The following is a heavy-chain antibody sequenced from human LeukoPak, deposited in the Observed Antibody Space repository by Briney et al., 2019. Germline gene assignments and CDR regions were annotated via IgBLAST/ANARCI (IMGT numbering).Heavy chain of an antibody. CDR2: IYYSGST. J-gene: IGHJ3*02. D-gene: IGHD1-26*01. CDR3: ARHVKGATNAFEI. V-gene: IGHV4-59*08. Sequence: PSETLSLTCTVSGGSISSYYWSGLRQPPGKERECMGHIYYSGSTSDNPSLTSRVTTLVDTPKTQSSLPLSYVTAADTAVYYCARHVKGATNAFEIWGQGTMVTVSS. CDR1: GGSISSYY.